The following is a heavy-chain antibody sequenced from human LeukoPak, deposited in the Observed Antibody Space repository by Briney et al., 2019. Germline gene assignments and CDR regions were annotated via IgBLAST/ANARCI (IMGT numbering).Heavy chain of an antibody. CDR3: AKGRLGSGWYEDY. J-gene: IGHJ4*02. Sequence: QPGGSLRLSCAASGFTFSSYGMHWVRQAPGKGLEWVAVISYDGSNKYYADSVKGRFTISRDNSKNTLYLQMDSLRAEDMAVYYCAKGRLGSGWYEDYWGQGTLVTVSS. CDR1: GFTFSSYG. V-gene: IGHV3-30*18. D-gene: IGHD6-19*01. CDR2: ISYDGSNK.